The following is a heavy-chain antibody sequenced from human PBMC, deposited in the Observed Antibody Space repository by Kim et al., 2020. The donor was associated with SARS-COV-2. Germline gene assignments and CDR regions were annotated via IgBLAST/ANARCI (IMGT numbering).Heavy chain of an antibody. V-gene: IGHV1-69*04. J-gene: IGHJ5*02. D-gene: IGHD6-13*01. CDR1: GGTFSSYA. CDR2: IIPILGIA. CDR3: APQVAAPGRSWFDP. Sequence: PVKVSCKASGGTFSSYAISWVRQAPGQGLEWMGRIIPILGIANYAQKFQGRVTITADKSTSTAYMELSSLRSEDTAVYYCAPQVAAPGRSWFDPWGQGTLVTVSS.